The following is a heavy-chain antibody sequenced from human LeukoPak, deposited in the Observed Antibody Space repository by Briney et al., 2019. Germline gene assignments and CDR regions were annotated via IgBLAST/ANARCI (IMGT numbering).Heavy chain of an antibody. V-gene: IGHV1-18*01. CDR2: ISAYNGNT. CDR3: ARDRGTTYYDFWSGPSDTFDY. CDR1: GYTFNSYG. Sequence: ASVKVSCKASGYTFNSYGISWVRQAPGQGLEWMGWISAYNGNTNYAQKLQGRVTMTTDTSTGTAYMELRSLRSDDTAVYYCARDRGTTYYDFWSGPSDTFDYWGQGTLVTVSS. D-gene: IGHD3-3*01. J-gene: IGHJ4*02.